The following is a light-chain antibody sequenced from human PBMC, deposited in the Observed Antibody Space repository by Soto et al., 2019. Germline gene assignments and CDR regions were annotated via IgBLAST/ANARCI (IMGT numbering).Light chain of an antibody. CDR3: QQYGSSPT. CDR2: GAS. J-gene: IGKJ4*01. Sequence: LTLSLGTLSLTPGERATLSCRASQSVSSNSLAWYHQKPGQPPRLLMYGASSRATGIPDRFSGSASGTDFTLRISRLEPEDSAVYYCQQYGSSPTFGGGTKV. CDR1: QSVSSNS. V-gene: IGKV3-20*01.